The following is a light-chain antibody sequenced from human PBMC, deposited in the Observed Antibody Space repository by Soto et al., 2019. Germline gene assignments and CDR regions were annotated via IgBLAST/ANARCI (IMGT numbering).Light chain of an antibody. CDR3: QQYHNWPLT. J-gene: IGKJ4*01. CDR2: DAS. V-gene: IGKV3-11*01. Sequence: EIVLTQSPATLSLSPGERATLSCRASQSVSSYLAWYQQKPGQAPRLLIYDASNRATGIPARFSGSGSGTDFTLTISSLQSEDFAVYYCQQYHNWPLTFGGGTKVDIK. CDR1: QSVSSY.